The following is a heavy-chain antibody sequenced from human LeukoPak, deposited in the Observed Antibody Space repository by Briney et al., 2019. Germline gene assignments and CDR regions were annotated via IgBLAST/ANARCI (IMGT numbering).Heavy chain of an antibody. J-gene: IGHJ6*03. Sequence: SETLSLTCTVSGGSISSYFWSWIRQPPGKGLEWIGHIYYSGTTNYNPSLKSRVTISVDTSKNQFSLNLSSVTAADTAVYYCATAHPRRDYYYMDVWGKGTTVTVSS. CDR2: IYYSGTT. CDR1: GGSISSYF. D-gene: IGHD6-25*01. V-gene: IGHV4-59*01. CDR3: ATAHPRRDYYYMDV.